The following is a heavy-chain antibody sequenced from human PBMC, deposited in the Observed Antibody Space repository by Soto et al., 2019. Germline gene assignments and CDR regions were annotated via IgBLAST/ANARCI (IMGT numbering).Heavy chain of an antibody. CDR2: MGNDDP. CDR1: GGSFSGYY. D-gene: IGHD2-15*01. V-gene: IGHV3-11*01. Sequence: LSLTCAVYGGSFSGYYWSWIRQPPGKGLEWISFMGNDDPFYTDSVRGRFTISRDNVKNSLYLQMNSLRVDDTAVYYCATLHFYSSEFWGQGGLVTVSS. J-gene: IGHJ4*02. CDR3: ATLHFYSSEF.